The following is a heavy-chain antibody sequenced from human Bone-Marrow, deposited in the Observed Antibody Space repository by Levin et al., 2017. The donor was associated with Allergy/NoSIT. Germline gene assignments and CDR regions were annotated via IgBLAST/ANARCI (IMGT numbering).Heavy chain of an antibody. CDR2: TNTDGSTT. CDR3: ARALIVGATSGGDY. Sequence: ASVKVSCAASGFTFSNYWMHWVRQTPGKGLVWVSRTNTDGSTTNYADSVKGRFTISRDNAKNTLYLQMNSLRAEDTAVYYCARALIVGATSGGDYWGQGTLVTVSS. CDR1: GFTFSNYW. D-gene: IGHD1-26*01. J-gene: IGHJ4*02. V-gene: IGHV3-74*01.